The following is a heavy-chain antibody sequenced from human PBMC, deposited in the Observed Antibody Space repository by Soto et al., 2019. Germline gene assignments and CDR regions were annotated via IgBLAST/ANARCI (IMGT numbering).Heavy chain of an antibody. J-gene: IGHJ4*02. D-gene: IGHD5-12*01. V-gene: IGHV4-31*03. Sequence: PSETLSLTCTVSGGSISSDDFYWSWLRQHPGKGLEWIGNIYYSGNTYYNPSLKSRVTILVDRYKNQFSLKLSSVTAAATAVYYCAAGGGLPRYYWGQATLVTVSS. CDR1: GGSISSDDFY. CDR2: IYYSGNT. CDR3: AAGGGLPRYY.